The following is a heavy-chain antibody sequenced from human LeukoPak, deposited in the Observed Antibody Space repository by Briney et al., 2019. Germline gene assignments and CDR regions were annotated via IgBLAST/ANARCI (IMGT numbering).Heavy chain of an antibody. CDR3: ARVRTDSSGYYYEGYDY. V-gene: IGHV3-74*01. Sequence: GGSLRLSCEASGFTFSSYWMHWVRQAPGKGPVCLSRINLGGTYTTYADSVKGRFTISRDNAKNTLYLQMNSLRPEDTALYYCARVRTDSSGYYYEGYDYWGQGTLVTVSS. CDR2: INLGGTYT. D-gene: IGHD3-22*01. J-gene: IGHJ4*02. CDR1: GFTFSSYW.